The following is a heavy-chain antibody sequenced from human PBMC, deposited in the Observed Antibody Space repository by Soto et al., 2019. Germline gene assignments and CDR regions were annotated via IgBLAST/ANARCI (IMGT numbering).Heavy chain of an antibody. CDR3: ARVVLRYFDPTPYYFDY. CDR2: ISAYNGNT. D-gene: IGHD3-9*01. CDR1: GYTFTSYG. Sequence: ASVKVSCKASGYTFTSYGISRVRQAPGQGLEWMGWISAYNGNTNYAQKLQGRVTMTTDTSTSTAYMELRSLRSDDTAVYYCARVVLRYFDPTPYYFDYWGQGTLVTVSS. V-gene: IGHV1-18*01. J-gene: IGHJ4*02.